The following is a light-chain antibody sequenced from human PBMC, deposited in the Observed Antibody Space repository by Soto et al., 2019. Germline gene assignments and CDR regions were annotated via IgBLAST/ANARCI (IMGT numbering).Light chain of an antibody. CDR3: QQRSNWT. V-gene: IGKV3-11*01. Sequence: EIVLTQSPATLSLSPGERATLSCRASQSVSSYLAWYQQKPGQAPRLLIYDASNRATGIPARFSGSRYGTDFPLTISRLEPEDFAVYYCQQRSNWTFGQGTKVEIK. CDR2: DAS. J-gene: IGKJ1*01. CDR1: QSVSSY.